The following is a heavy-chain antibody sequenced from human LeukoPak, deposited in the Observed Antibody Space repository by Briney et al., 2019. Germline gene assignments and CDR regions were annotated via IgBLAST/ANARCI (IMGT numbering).Heavy chain of an antibody. Sequence: GGSLRLSCAASRFTFSRYDMHWVRQSTGKGLEWVSGIGTAGDTFYLGSVKGRFTISRENGKNSLYLQMNSLRVGDTAVCYCARSVPGGSGWMGSIEYWGQGTLVTVPS. D-gene: IGHD6-19*01. CDR1: RFTFSRYD. J-gene: IGHJ4*02. CDR2: IGTAGDT. CDR3: ARSVPGGSGWMGSIEY. V-gene: IGHV3-13*01.